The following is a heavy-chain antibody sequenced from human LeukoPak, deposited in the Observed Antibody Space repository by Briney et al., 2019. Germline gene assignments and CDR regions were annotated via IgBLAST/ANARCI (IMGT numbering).Heavy chain of an antibody. CDR2: INPSGGST. J-gene: IGHJ3*02. D-gene: IGHD5-24*01. CDR3: ARDFLPRRDGYKTETRGVAFDI. CDR1: GYTFTNYA. V-gene: IGHV1-46*01. Sequence: ASVKVSCKASGYTFTNYAVSWVRQAPGQGLEWMGIINPSGGSTSYAQKFQGRVTMTRDTSTSTVYMELSSLRSEDTAVYYCARDFLPRRDGYKTETRGVAFDIWGQGTMVTVSS.